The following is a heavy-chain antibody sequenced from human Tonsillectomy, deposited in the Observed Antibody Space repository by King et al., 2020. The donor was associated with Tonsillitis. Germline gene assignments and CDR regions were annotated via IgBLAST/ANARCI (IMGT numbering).Heavy chain of an antibody. J-gene: IGHJ4*02. V-gene: IGHV3-30*18. D-gene: IGHD6-13*01. CDR1: GFTFSSYG. Sequence: VQLVESGGGVVQPGRSLRLSCAASGFTFSSYGMHWVRQAPGKGLEWVAVISYDGSNKNYVDSVKGRFTISRDNSKNTLYLQMNSLRADDTSVYYCAKNGARGTSWDALNYWGQATLVTVSS. CDR2: ISYDGSNK. CDR3: AKNGARGTSWDALNY.